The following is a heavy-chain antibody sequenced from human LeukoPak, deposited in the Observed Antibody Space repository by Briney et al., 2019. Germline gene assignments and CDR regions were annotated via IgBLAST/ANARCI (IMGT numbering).Heavy chain of an antibody. J-gene: IGHJ4*02. V-gene: IGHV4-34*01. Sequence: KPSETLSLTCAVYGGSFSGYYWSWIRQPPGKGLEWIGEINHSGSTNYNPSLKSRVTISVDTSKNQFSLKLSSVTAADTAVYYCARNDILTGYYCWGQGTLVTVSS. CDR3: ARNDILTGYYC. CDR2: INHSGST. CDR1: GGSFSGYY. D-gene: IGHD3-9*01.